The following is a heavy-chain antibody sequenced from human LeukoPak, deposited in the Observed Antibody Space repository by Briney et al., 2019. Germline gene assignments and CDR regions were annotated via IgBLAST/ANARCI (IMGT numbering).Heavy chain of an antibody. Sequence: GGSLRLSCTASGFTFSSYGMHWVRQAPGKGLEWVAFIRYDGNQIFYADSDSVKGRFTISRDNSKKTVYLQMNSLRPEDTAVYYCASDGNYGSGSPRLDSWGQGTLVTVSS. CDR1: GFTFSSYG. D-gene: IGHD3-10*01. J-gene: IGHJ4*02. CDR3: ASDGNYGSGSPRLDS. CDR2: IRYDGNQI. V-gene: IGHV3-30*02.